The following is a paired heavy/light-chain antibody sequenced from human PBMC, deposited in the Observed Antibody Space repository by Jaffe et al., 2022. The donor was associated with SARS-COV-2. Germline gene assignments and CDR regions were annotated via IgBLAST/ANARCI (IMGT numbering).Heavy chain of an antibody. CDR3: TTDSMVFVLY. CDR2: IKSKNDGGTT. CDR1: GFSFSTAW. J-gene: IGHJ4*02. Sequence: EVLLVESGGGLVKPGGSLRVSCAASGFSFSTAWMSWVRQAPGKGLEWVGRIKSKNDGGTTDYAAAVKGRFTISRDDSDNTLYLQMNNLKTEDTAVYYCTTDSMVFVLYWGQGTLVTVSS. V-gene: IGHV3-15*01. D-gene: IGHD2-8*01.
Light chain of an antibody. J-gene: IGLJ1*01. CDR3: CSYAGRYIYV. V-gene: IGLV2-11*01. Sequence: QSALTQPRSVSGSPGQSVTISCTGTSSDVGGYNYVSWYQQHPGKAPKLMISDVSKRPSGVPDRFSGSKSGNTASLTISGLQAEDEADYYCCSYAGRYIYVFGTGTEVIVL. CDR2: DVS. CDR1: SSDVGGYNY.